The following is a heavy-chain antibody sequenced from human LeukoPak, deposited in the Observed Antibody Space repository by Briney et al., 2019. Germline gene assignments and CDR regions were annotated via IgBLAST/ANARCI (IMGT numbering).Heavy chain of an antibody. V-gene: IGHV1-2*02. Sequence: GASVKVSCKASGYTFTGYYMHWVRQAPGQGLEWMGWINPNSGGTNYAQKFQGRVTMTRDTSISTAYMELSRLRPDDTAVYYCARESRMATINTPRRTLNYWGQGTLVTVSS. CDR1: GYTFTGYY. J-gene: IGHJ4*02. CDR3: ARESRMATINTPRRTLNY. CDR2: INPNSGGT. D-gene: IGHD5-24*01.